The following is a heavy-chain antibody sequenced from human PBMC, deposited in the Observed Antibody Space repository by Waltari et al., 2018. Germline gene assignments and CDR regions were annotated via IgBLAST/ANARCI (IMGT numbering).Heavy chain of an antibody. V-gene: IGHV1-18*01. CDR2: ISAHNGDT. D-gene: IGHD6-13*01. CDR3: ARAGVYSSSGNYYYYGMDV. CDR1: GYTFATYG. Sequence: QVQLVQSGDELKTPGASVKVSCKASGYTFATYGINSGRPAPGQGLEWMGWISAHNGDTDYAQILQDRLTMTTDTSTSTAYMELRSLRSDDTARYYCARAGVYSSSGNYYYYGMDVWGRGTAVTVSS. J-gene: IGHJ6*02.